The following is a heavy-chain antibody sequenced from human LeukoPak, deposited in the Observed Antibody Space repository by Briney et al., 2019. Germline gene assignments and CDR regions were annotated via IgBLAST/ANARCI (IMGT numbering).Heavy chain of an antibody. CDR3: AKDREVGATTGQIDY. J-gene: IGHJ4*02. Sequence: GGSLRLSCAASGFTFSSYAMSWVRQAPGKGLELVSALSGSGGSTYYADSVKGRFTISRDNSKNTLYLQMNSLRAEDTAVYYCAKDREVGATTGQIDYWGQGTLVTVSS. V-gene: IGHV3-23*01. CDR2: LSGSGGST. CDR1: GFTFSSYA. D-gene: IGHD1-26*01.